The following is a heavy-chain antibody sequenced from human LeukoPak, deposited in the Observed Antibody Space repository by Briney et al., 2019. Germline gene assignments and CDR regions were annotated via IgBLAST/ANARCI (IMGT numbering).Heavy chain of an antibody. J-gene: IGHJ4*02. CDR3: VREGVVVPAVIVY. V-gene: IGHV5-51*01. Sequence: GESLKISCKGSGYTFSSYWIAWVRQMPGKGLEWMGVIYPGDSDTTYSPSFEGQVTMSADKSINTAYLQWSSLKASDTAMYYCVREGVVVPAVIVYWGQGTLVTVSS. D-gene: IGHD2-2*01. CDR1: GYTFSSYW. CDR2: IYPGDSDT.